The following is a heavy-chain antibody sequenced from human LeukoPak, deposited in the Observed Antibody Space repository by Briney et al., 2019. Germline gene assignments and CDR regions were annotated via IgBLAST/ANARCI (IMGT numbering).Heavy chain of an antibody. D-gene: IGHD5-24*01. CDR2: IRYDGSNK. V-gene: IGHV3-30*04. J-gene: IGHJ4*02. CDR1: GFTFSSYA. CDR3: AKGDGYNEGFDY. Sequence: GRSLRLSCAASGFTFSSYAMHWVRQAPGKGLEWVAFIRYDGSNKYYADSVKGRFTISRDNSKNTLYLQMNSLRAEDTAVYYCAKGDGYNEGFDYWGQGTLVTVSS.